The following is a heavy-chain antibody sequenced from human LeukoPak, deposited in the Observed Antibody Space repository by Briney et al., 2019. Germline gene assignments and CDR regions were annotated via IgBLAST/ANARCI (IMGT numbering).Heavy chain of an antibody. J-gene: IGHJ4*02. CDR3: VRRTYTASLDY. CDR1: GYSFTSYW. D-gene: IGHD2-21*02. CDR2: IYPGDSDT. V-gene: IGHV5-51*01. Sequence: GESLKISCKGSGYSFTSYWIGWVRQMPGKGLEWMGIIYPGDSDTRYSPSFQGQVTISADKSISTAYLQWSSLKASDTGMYYCVRRTYTASLDYWGQGTLVTVSS.